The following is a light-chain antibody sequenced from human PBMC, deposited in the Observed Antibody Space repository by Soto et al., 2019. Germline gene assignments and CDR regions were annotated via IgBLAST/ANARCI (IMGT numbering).Light chain of an antibody. Sequence: EIVLTQSPATLSLSPGERATLSCRASQSVSNYLAWYRQKPGQAPRLLIYDASNRATGTPARFSGSGSGTEFTLTISSLQPEDFATYSCQQYDKYSTFGHGTKVDIK. CDR3: QQYDKYST. CDR1: QSVSNY. CDR2: DAS. J-gene: IGKJ1*01. V-gene: IGKV3-11*01.